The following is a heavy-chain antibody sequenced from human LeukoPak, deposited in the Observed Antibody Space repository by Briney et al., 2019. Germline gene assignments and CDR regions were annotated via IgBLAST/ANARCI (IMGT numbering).Heavy chain of an antibody. D-gene: IGHD3-10*01. CDR1: GGSISSYY. V-gene: IGHV4-59*01. Sequence: SETLSLTCTVSGGSISSYYWSWIRQPPGKGLEWIGYIYYSGSTNYNPSLKSRVTISVDMSKNQFSLKLNSMTAADTAVYYCARGLVDYGSGSYYNIDYWGQGTLVTVSS. CDR3: ARGLVDYGSGSYYNIDY. CDR2: IYYSGST. J-gene: IGHJ4*02.